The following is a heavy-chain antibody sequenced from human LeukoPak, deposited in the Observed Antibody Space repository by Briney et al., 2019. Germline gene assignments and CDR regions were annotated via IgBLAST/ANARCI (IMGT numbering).Heavy chain of an antibody. V-gene: IGHV3-66*02. CDR3: HCSSSSCYRLNWFDP. CDR1: GFTVSSNY. D-gene: IGHD2-2*02. CDR2: IYSGGST. J-gene: IGHJ5*02. Sequence: GGSLRLSCAASGFTVSSNYMSWVRQAPGKGLEWVSVIYSGGSTYYADSVKGRFTISRDNSKNTLYLQMNCLRAEDTAVYYFHCSSSSCYRLNWFDPWGQGTLVTVSS.